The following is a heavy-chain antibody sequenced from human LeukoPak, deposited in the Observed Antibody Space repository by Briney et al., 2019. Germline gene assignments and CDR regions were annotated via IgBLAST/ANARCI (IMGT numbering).Heavy chain of an antibody. CDR3: ARDSRALIDY. V-gene: IGHV3-21*01. J-gene: IGHJ4*02. Sequence: GGSLRLSCAASGFTFSSYSMNWVRQAPGKGLEWVSSISSSSSYIYYADSVKGRFTISRDNAKNSLYLQMNSLRAEDTAAYYCARDSRALIDYWGQGTLVTVSS. CDR1: GFTFSSYS. D-gene: IGHD2-2*01. CDR2: ISSSSSYI.